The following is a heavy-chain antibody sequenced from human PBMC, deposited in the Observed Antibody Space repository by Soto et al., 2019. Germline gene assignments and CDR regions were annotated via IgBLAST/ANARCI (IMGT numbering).Heavy chain of an antibody. CDR3: ARDLGMDTATLDAFDI. V-gene: IGHV3-30-3*01. Sequence: QVQLVESGGGVVQPGRSLRLSCAASGFTFSSYAIHWVRQAPGKGLEWVAVISYDGSNKYYADSVKGRFTISRDNSKNTLYLQMNSLRAEDTAVYYCARDLGMDTATLDAFDIWGQGTMVTVSS. CDR2: ISYDGSNK. CDR1: GFTFSSYA. D-gene: IGHD5-18*01. J-gene: IGHJ3*02.